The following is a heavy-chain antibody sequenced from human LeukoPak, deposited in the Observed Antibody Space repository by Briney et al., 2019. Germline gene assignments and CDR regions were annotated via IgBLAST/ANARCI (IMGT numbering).Heavy chain of an antibody. J-gene: IGHJ3*02. CDR3: ARNLVTGKNLGSWDSRAFHI. CDR1: GYTFTGYY. D-gene: IGHD6-13*01. Sequence: ASVKVSCKTSGYTFTGYYIHWVRQAPGQGLEWMGWINPNSGGTNYAQNFQGRVTVTRDTSITTAYMELRWLTSDDTAVYYCARNLVTGKNLGSWDSRAFHIWGQETMVTVSS. V-gene: IGHV1-2*02. CDR2: INPNSGGT.